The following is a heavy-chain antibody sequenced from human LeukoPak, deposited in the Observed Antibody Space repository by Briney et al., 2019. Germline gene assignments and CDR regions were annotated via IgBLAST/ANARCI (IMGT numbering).Heavy chain of an antibody. V-gene: IGHV3-23*01. CDR1: GFSFNNYA. J-gene: IGHJ4*02. CDR2: LSGSGGST. D-gene: IGHD3-22*01. Sequence: PGGSLRLSCVGSGFSFNNYAMSWVRQAPGKGLEWVSSLSGSGGSTQYADSVKGRFSISRDNSKNTLFLQMNSLRAEDTAVYYCAKSSYYDSSGYYREYYFDYWGQGMLVTVSS. CDR3: AKSSYYDSSGYYREYYFDY.